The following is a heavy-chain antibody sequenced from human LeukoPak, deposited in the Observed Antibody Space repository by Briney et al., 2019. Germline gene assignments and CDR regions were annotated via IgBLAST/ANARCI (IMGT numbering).Heavy chain of an antibody. CDR1: GFTFSSYA. CDR3: AKKSSGWYGYFDY. V-gene: IGHV3-23*01. D-gene: IGHD6-19*01. J-gene: IGHJ4*02. Sequence: GRSLRLSCAASGFTFSSYAMSWVRQAPGKGLEWVSAISGSGGSTYYADSVKGRFTISRDNSKNTLYLQMNSLRAEDTAVYYCAKKSSGWYGYFDYWGQGTLVTVSS. CDR2: ISGSGGST.